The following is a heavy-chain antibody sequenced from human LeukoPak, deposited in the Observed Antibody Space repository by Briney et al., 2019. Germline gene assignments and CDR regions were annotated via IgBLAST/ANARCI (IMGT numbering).Heavy chain of an antibody. CDR3: ARDRHYDFWSGYYTPFNS. CDR2: MKQDGSEQ. CDR1: GFTFSNYW. D-gene: IGHD3-3*01. Sequence: GGSLRLSCTASGFTFSNYWMSSVRQAPGKGLEWVANMKQDGSEQYYVDSMKGRFTISRDNAKNSLYLQINSLRAEDTAVYYCARDRHYDFWSGYYTPFNSWGQGTLVTVSS. J-gene: IGHJ4*02. V-gene: IGHV3-7*03.